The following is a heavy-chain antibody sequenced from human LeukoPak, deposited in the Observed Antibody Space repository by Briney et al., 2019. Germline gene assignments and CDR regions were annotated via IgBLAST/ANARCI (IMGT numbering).Heavy chain of an antibody. CDR1: GFTFSTYS. CDR3: ARDASLVVAGTPLDAFDI. CDR2: ISSSSSTI. D-gene: IGHD2-15*01. Sequence: GGSLRLSCAASGFTFSTYSMNWVRQAPGKGLEWVSYISSSSSTIFYADSVKGRFTISRDNAKHSLYLQMNSLRAEDTAVYYCARDASLVVAGTPLDAFDIWGQGTMVTVSS. J-gene: IGHJ3*02. V-gene: IGHV3-48*01.